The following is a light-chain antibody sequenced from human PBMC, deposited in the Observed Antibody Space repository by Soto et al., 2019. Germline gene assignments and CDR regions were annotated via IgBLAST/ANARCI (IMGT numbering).Light chain of an antibody. J-gene: IGKJ1*01. V-gene: IGKV3-20*01. Sequence: EIVLTQSPGTLSLSPGERATLSCRASQSVSSNFLAWYQQKPGQAPRLLIYGASSRAIGIPDRFSGSGSGTDFTLTISRLEPEDFAVYYCHQYDSSPLTFGEGTKVEIK. CDR1: QSVSSNF. CDR3: HQYDSSPLT. CDR2: GAS.